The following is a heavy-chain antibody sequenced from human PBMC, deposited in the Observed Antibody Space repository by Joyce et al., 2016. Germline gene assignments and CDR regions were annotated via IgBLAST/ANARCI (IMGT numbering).Heavy chain of an antibody. CDR3: ASGFNFKGRSFFDY. V-gene: IGHV4-30-2*01. D-gene: IGHD3-10*01. CDR2: ISDNEST. CDR1: GASVSSGVYS. J-gene: IGHJ4*02. Sequence: QLQLQESGSGLVKHSQTLSLTCAVSGASVSSGVYSWGWIRQTPGKGLEGIGYISDNESTYYTPSLKSRVTISVDRSKNQFSLKLASVTAADTAVYYCASGFNFKGRSFFDYWGQGALVTVSS.